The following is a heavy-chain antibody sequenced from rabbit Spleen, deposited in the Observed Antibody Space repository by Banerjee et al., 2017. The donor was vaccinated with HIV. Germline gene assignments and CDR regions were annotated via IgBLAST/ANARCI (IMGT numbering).Heavy chain of an antibody. CDR1: GFSFSSGYD. CDR2: IDTGSSANT. V-gene: IGHV1S45*01. J-gene: IGHJ4*01. D-gene: IGHD1-1*01. CDR3: ARDLDGVIGWNFGW. Sequence: QEQLVESGGGLVQPGASLTLTCTASGFSFSSGYDMCWVRQAPGKGLEWIGCIDTGSSANTYYATWAKGRFTVSKTSSTTVTLQMTSLTAADTATYFCARDLDGVIGWNFGWWGPGTLVTVS.